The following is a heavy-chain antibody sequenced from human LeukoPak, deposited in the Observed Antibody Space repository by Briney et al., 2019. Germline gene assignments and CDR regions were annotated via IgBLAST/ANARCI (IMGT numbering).Heavy chain of an antibody. V-gene: IGHV3-66*01. CDR3: AKAVTGGYYLDY. J-gene: IGHJ4*02. CDR2: IFSGGTT. D-gene: IGHD6-19*01. Sequence: GGSLRLSCAASGFTVSTNYMSWVRQAPGKGLEWVSIIFSGGTTYYADSVMGRFTISRDSSKNTLYLQMTSLTADDTALYYCAKAVTGGYYLDYWGQGTLVTVSS. CDR1: GFTVSTNY.